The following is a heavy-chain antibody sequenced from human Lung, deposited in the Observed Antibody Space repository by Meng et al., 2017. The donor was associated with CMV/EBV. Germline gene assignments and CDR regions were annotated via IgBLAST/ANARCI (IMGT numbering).Heavy chain of an antibody. V-gene: IGHV1-18*01. Sequence: ASVXVSXXASGYKFTDYGITWVRQAPGQGLEWMGWIYTYNGNTNFAQNVQGRGSMTRDTSTSTAYMELRSLRSDDTAVYYCARSKIAARSHYYYGMDVWGQGTTVTVSS. J-gene: IGHJ6*02. CDR3: ARSKIAARSHYYYGMDV. CDR2: IYTYNGNT. CDR1: GYKFTDYG. D-gene: IGHD6-6*01.